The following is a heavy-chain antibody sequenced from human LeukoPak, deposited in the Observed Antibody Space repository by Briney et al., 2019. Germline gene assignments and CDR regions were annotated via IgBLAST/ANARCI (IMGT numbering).Heavy chain of an antibody. CDR2: ISYDGSNK. Sequence: GALRLSCAASGFTFSSYAMHWVRQAPGKGLEWVAVISYDGSNKYYADSVKGRFTISRDNSKNTLYLQMNSLRAEDTAVYYCAREAASYCGGDCYRGSFDYWGQGTLVTVSS. CDR1: GFTFSSYA. V-gene: IGHV3-30-3*01. D-gene: IGHD2-21*01. J-gene: IGHJ4*02. CDR3: AREAASYCGGDCYRGSFDY.